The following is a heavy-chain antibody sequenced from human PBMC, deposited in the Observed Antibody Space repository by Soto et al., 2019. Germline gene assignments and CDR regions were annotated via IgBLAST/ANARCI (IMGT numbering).Heavy chain of an antibody. Sequence: SETLSLTCTVSGGSISSYYWSWIRQPPGKGLEWIGYIYYSATTNYNPSLKSRVTISVDTSKNQFSLQLHSVTPEDTAVYYCARGSYTSTWSWGQGTLVTVSS. V-gene: IGHV4-59*12. CDR3: ARGSYTSTWS. CDR2: IYYSATT. J-gene: IGHJ5*02. CDR1: GGSISSYY. D-gene: IGHD6-13*01.